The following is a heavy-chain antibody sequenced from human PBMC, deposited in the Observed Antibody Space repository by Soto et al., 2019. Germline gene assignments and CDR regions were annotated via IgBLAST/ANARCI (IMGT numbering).Heavy chain of an antibody. Sequence: HPGGSLRLSCTTSGFTFGDHDMSWLRQAPGKGLEWLGFIRGKAYGGTTEYAASVKGRFAMSRDDSQGIAYLQMNSLKTEDTAVYYCARVGCTSTSCYYLFDFWGQGSLVTVSS. CDR2: IRGKAYGGTT. J-gene: IGHJ4*02. D-gene: IGHD2-2*01. V-gene: IGHV3-49*03. CDR3: ARVGCTSTSCYYLFDF. CDR1: GFTFGDHD.